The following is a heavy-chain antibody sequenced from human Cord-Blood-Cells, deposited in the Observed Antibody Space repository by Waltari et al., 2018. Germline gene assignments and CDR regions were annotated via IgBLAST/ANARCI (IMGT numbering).Heavy chain of an antibody. CDR2: IIPILGIA. CDR3: ARDEGGYCGGDCYSR. V-gene: IGHV1-69*08. CDR1: GGTFSSYT. Sequence: QVQLVQSGAEVKKPGSSVKVSCKASGGTFSSYTISWVRPAPGQGLEWMGRIIPILGIANYAQKFQGRVTITADKSTSTAYMELSSLRSEDTAVYYCARDEGGYCGGDCYSRWGQGTLVTVSS. D-gene: IGHD2-21*01. J-gene: IGHJ4*02.